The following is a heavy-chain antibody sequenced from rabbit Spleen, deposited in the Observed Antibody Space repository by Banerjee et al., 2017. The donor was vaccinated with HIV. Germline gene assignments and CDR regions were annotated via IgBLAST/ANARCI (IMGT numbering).Heavy chain of an antibody. CDR3: ARDLASVVGWNFAL. V-gene: IGHV1S45*01. CDR1: GFSFSDRDV. D-gene: IGHD3-1*01. J-gene: IGHJ4*01. CDR2: INAYTGKP. Sequence: QEQLVESGGGLVKPGAFMTLTCIASGFSFSDRDVMCWVRQAPGKGLQWIACINAYTGKPVYATWAKGRFTISRTSSTTVTLQMTGLTAADTATYFCARDLASVVGWNFALWGPGTLVTVS.